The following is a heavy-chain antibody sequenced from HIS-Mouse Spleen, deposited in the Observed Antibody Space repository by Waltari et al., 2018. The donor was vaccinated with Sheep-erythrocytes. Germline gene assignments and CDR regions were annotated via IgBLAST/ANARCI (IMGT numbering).Heavy chain of an antibody. V-gene: IGHV4-34*01. Sequence: QVQLQQWGAGLLKPSETLSLTCAVYGGSFSGYYWSWIRQPPGKGLEWIGEINHSGSTNYNPSLKGRVTISVDTSKNQFSLKLSSVTAADTAVYYCARVRGYYGSGSYYNGFDYWGQGTLVTVSS. J-gene: IGHJ4*02. CDR3: ARVRGYYGSGSYYNGFDY. CDR2: INHSGST. D-gene: IGHD3-10*01. CDR1: GGSFSGYY.